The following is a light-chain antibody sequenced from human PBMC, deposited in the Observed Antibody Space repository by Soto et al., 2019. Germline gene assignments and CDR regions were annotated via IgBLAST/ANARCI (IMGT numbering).Light chain of an antibody. J-gene: IGLJ1*01. CDR3: SSYTSSSFPYV. Sequence: QSVLTQPASVSGSPGQSITISCTGTSSDVGGYNYVSWYQQHPGKAPKLMIYDVSNRPSGVSNRFSGSKSGNTASLTISGLQAEDEADYYCSSYTSSSFPYVFGTGTKVPVL. CDR2: DVS. V-gene: IGLV2-14*01. CDR1: SSDVGGYNY.